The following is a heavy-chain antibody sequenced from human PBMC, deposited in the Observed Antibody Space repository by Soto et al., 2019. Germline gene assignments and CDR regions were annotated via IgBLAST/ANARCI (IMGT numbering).Heavy chain of an antibody. V-gene: IGHV1-2*02. J-gene: IGHJ6*03. D-gene: IGHD3-10*01. Sequence: ASVKVSCKASGYTFTGYYMHWVRQAPGQGLEWMGWINPNSGNTNYAQKFQGRVTITRDTSASTAYMELSSLRSEDTAVYYCARYYYGSGYMDVWGKGTTVTVS. CDR3: ARYYYGSGYMDV. CDR2: INPNSGNT. CDR1: GYTFTGYY.